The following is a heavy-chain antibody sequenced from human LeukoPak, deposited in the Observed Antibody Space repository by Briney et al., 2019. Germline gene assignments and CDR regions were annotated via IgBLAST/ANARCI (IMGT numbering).Heavy chain of an antibody. CDR3: ARDRGITMIAPSGFRHPFGY. J-gene: IGHJ4*02. V-gene: IGHV4-34*01. CDR2: INHSGST. CDR1: GGSFSGYY. D-gene: IGHD3-22*01. Sequence: PSETLSLTCAVYGGSFSGYYWSWIRQPPGKGLEWIGEINHSGSTNYNPSLKSRVTISVDTSKNQFSLKLSSVTAADTAVYYCARDRGITMIAPSGFRHPFGYWGQGTLVTVSS.